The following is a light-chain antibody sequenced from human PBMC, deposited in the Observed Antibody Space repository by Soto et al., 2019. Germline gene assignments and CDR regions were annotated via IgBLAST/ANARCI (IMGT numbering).Light chain of an antibody. V-gene: IGKV4-1*01. CDR3: QQYYSTPPT. J-gene: IGKJ4*01. Sequence: DIVMTQSPDSLRVSLGERATISCTSSLNIYFKSNNKNYLAWYQQKPGQPPKLLIYWASTRESGVPDRFSGSGSGTDFTLTISSLQAEDVAVYYCQQYYSTPPTFGGGTKVDIK. CDR2: WAS. CDR1: LNIYFKSNNKNY.